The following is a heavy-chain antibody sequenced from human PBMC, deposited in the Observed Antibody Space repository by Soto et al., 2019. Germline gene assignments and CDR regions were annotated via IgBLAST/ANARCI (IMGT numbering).Heavy chain of an antibody. D-gene: IGHD2-21*01. CDR1: GFTFSSYS. CDR3: ARDVTAGCCGA. V-gene: IGHV3-21*01. J-gene: IGHJ4*02. CDR2: ISSRNNDM. Sequence: GGSLRLSCAASGFTFSSYSMNWFRQAPGKGLEWVSTISSRNNDMYYVDSVKGRFTISRDNARSSVYLQMNSLRADDTAVYYWARDVTAGCCGAWGQGTLVTVSS.